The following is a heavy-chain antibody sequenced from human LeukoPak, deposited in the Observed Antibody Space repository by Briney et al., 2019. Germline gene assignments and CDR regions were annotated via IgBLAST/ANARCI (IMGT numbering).Heavy chain of an antibody. Sequence: GGSLRLSCAASGFTFSSYGMHWVRQAPGKGLEWVAVIWYDGSNKYYADSVKGRFTISRDNSKNTLYLQMNSLRAEDTAAYYCAREICSSTSCYSRHFDYWGQGTLVTVSS. D-gene: IGHD2-2*01. J-gene: IGHJ4*02. CDR3: AREICSSTSCYSRHFDY. CDR1: GFTFSSYG. CDR2: IWYDGSNK. V-gene: IGHV3-33*01.